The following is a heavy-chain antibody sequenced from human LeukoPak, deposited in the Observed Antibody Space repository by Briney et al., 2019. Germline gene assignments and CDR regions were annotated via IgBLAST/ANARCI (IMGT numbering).Heavy chain of an antibody. CDR2: IYYSGST. CDR3: ARDRPSSGWYGRVDP. J-gene: IGHJ5*02. D-gene: IGHD6-19*01. V-gene: IGHV4-59*01. CDR1: GGSISSYY. Sequence: SETLSLTCTVSGGSISSYYWSWIRQPPGKGLEWIGYIYYSGSTNYNPSLKSRVTISVDTSKNQFSLKLSSVTAADTAVYYCARDRPSSGWYGRVDPWGQGTLVTVSS.